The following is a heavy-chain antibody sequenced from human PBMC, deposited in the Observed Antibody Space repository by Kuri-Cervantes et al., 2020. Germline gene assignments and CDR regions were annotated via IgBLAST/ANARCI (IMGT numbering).Heavy chain of an antibody. CDR2: IYCNDDK. D-gene: IGHD4-17*01. CDR1: GFSLSTSGVG. J-gene: IGHJ4*02. Sequence: SGPTLVKPTQTLTLTCTFSGFSLSTSGVGVGWIRQPPGKSLEWLALIYCNDDKRYSPSLQNRLTITKDTYKTQVVLTMTNMDPVDTGTYYCAHRPPLRLPEGDYERWGQGTLVTVSS. CDR3: AHRPPLRLPEGDYER. V-gene: IGHV2-5*01.